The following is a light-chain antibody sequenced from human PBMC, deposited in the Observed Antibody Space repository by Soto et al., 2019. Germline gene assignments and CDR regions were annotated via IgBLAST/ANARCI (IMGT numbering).Light chain of an antibody. Sequence: QSVLTQPPSASGAPGQRVTISCSGSSSNNGSDYLYWYQQRPGTAPKLLIYTDNLRPSGVPDRFSGSNSGTSGSLAISGLRSEDEADYYCAAWDESLKSVVFGGGTKLTVL. CDR2: TDN. J-gene: IGLJ2*01. CDR3: AAWDESLKSVV. V-gene: IGLV1-47*02. CDR1: SSNNGSDY.